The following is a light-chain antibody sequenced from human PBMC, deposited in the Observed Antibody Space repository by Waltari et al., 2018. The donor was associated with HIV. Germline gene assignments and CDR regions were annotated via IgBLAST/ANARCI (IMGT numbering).Light chain of an antibody. CDR3: AAWDDTLIGQGV. J-gene: IGLJ2*01. V-gene: IGLV1-47*01. CDR1: TSNIGSNY. CDR2: RDN. Sequence: QSVLTQPPSVSGTPGQRDTISCSGSTSNIGSNYVYWYQQLPETAPKLRIYRDNQRPSGVPDRFSGSKSGTSASLAINGLRSEDEADYYCAAWDDTLIGQGVFGGGTKLTVL.